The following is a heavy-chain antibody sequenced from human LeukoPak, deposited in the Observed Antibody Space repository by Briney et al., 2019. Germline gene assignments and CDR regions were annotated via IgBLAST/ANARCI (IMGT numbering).Heavy chain of an antibody. CDR1: GFTLSSYD. V-gene: IGHV3-13*01. D-gene: IGHD6-19*01. J-gene: IGHJ5*02. CDR2: IDIPGNT. Sequence: GGSLRLSCAASGFTLSSYDMHWVRQATGKGLEWVSGIDIPGNTYYPDSVKGRFTMSRESAKNSLYLQMNSLRVGDTAVYYCARAVAGTHWFDPWGQGTLVTVSS. CDR3: ARAVAGTHWFDP.